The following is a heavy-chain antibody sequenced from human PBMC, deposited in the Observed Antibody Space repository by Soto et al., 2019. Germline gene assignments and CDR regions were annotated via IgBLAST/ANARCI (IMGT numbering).Heavy chain of an antibody. CDR3: ARAEQEPPYYYYGMDV. D-gene: IGHD1-1*01. CDR2: IYYSGST. J-gene: IGHJ6*02. CDR1: GGSISSYY. Sequence: SETLSLTCTVSGGSISSYYWSWIRQPPGKGLEWIGYIYYSGSTNYNPSLKSRVTISVDTSKNQFSLTLSSVTAADTAAYYCARAEQEPPYYYYGMDVWGQVHTVT. V-gene: IGHV4-59*01.